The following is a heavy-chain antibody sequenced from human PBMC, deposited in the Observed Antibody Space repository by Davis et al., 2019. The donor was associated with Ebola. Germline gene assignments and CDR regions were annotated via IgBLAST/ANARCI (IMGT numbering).Heavy chain of an antibody. D-gene: IGHD3-10*01. Sequence: SETLSLTCAVSGGSISSSNWWSWVRQPPGKGLEWIGEIYHSGSTNYNPSLKSRVTISVDKSKNQFSLKLSSVTAADTAVYYCARVRGSGSYVYYFDYWGQGTLVTVSS. J-gene: IGHJ4*02. CDR2: IYHSGST. CDR1: GGSISSSNW. CDR3: ARVRGSGSYVYYFDY. V-gene: IGHV4-4*02.